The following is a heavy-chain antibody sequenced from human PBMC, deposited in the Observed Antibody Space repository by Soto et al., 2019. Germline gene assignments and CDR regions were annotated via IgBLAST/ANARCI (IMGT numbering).Heavy chain of an antibody. CDR2: IYYSGST. J-gene: IGHJ6*02. CDR3: ARDDNRGYSYGYVGGYYYYGMDV. Sequence: SETLSLTCTVSGGSISSGGYSWSWIRQHPGKGLEWIGYIYYSGSTYYNPSLKSRVTISVDTSKNQFSLKLSSVTAADTAVYYCARDDNRGYSYGYVGGYYYYGMDVWGQGTTVTVSS. CDR1: GGSISSGGYS. D-gene: IGHD5-18*01. V-gene: IGHV4-31*03.